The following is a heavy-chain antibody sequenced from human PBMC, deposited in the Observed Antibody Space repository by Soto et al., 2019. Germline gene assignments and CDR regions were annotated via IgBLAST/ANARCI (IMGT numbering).Heavy chain of an antibody. J-gene: IGHJ3*02. CDR1: GYTFTSYA. CDR2: INTNTGNP. Sequence: GASVKVSCKASGYTFTSYAMNWVRQAPGQGLEWMGWINTNTGNPTYAQGFTGRFVFSLDTSVSTAVYYCAREGHYYDSSGEGGAFDIWGQGTMVTVSS. V-gene: IGHV7-4-1*01. CDR3: GAFDI. D-gene: IGHD3-22*01.